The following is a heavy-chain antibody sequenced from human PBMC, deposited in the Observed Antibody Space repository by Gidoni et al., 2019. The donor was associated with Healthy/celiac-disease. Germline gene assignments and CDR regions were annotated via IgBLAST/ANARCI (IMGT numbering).Heavy chain of an antibody. J-gene: IGHJ6*02. V-gene: IGHV1-46*01. Sequence: QVQLVQSGAEVKKPGASVKVSCKASGYTFTSYYMHWVRQAPGQGLEWMGIINPSGGSTSYAQKFQGRVTMTRDTSTSTVYMELSSLRSEDTAVYYCARDFSLLWSYYYYYGMDVWGQGTTVTVSS. CDR2: INPSGGST. D-gene: IGHD3-10*01. CDR1: GYTFTSYY. CDR3: ARDFSLLWSYYYYYGMDV.